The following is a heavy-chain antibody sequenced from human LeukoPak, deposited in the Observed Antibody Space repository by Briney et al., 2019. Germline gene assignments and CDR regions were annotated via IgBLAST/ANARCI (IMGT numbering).Heavy chain of an antibody. D-gene: IGHD3-22*01. V-gene: IGHV1-69*13. Sequence: GASVKVSCKASGGTFSSYAISWVRQAPGQGLEWMGGIIPIFGTANYAQKFQGRVTITADESTSTAYMELSSLRSEDTAVYYCTHSSGYYLPDAFDIWGQGTMVTVSS. CDR3: THSSGYYLPDAFDI. CDR1: GGTFSSYA. J-gene: IGHJ3*02. CDR2: IIPIFGTA.